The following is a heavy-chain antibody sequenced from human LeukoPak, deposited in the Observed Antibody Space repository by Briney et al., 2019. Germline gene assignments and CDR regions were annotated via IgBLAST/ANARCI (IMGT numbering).Heavy chain of an antibody. CDR3: ATLYDFWSGYPVNWFDP. CDR2: INHSGST. Sequence: SETLSLTCAVYGGSFSGYYWSWIRQPPGKGREWIGEINHSGSTNYNPSLKSRVTISVDTSKNQFSLKLSSVTAADTAVYYCATLYDFWSGYPVNWFDPWGQGTLVTVSS. D-gene: IGHD3-3*01. J-gene: IGHJ5*02. V-gene: IGHV4-34*01. CDR1: GGSFSGYY.